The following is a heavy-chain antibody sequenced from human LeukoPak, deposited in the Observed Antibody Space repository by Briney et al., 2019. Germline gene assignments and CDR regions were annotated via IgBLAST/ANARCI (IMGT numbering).Heavy chain of an antibody. CDR2: IYNGGTT. CDR1: GFTVSNTY. V-gene: IGHV3-53*01. J-gene: IGHJ6*03. Sequence: GGSLRLSCAASGFTVSNTYMNWVRQAPGKGLEWVSIIYNGGTTYYADSVKGRFTISRDNSKNTLYLQMNSLRAEDTAIYCCARVYYNSGWYGEGYHYYMDVWGKGTTVTVSS. D-gene: IGHD6-19*01. CDR3: ARVYYNSGWYGEGYHYYMDV.